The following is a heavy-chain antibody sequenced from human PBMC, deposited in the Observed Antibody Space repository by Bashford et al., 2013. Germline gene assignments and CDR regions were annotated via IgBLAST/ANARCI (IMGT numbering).Heavy chain of an antibody. CDR2: IVPTLGFA. CDR3: ALGAISSFFDS. CDR1: GSTFTTYA. V-gene: IGHV1-69*10. Sequence: SVKVSCRASGSTFTTYAISWVRQAPGQGLELVGGIVPTLGFATYAQSFQARVTITADKSTRTAYMELSSLRSDDTAVYYCALGAISSFFDSWGQGTQVTVSS. J-gene: IGHJ4*02. D-gene: IGHD6-6*01.